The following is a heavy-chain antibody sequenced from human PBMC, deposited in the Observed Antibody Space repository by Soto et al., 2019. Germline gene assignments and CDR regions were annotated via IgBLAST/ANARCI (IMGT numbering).Heavy chain of an antibody. CDR1: GGSPSSGCDY. Sequence: SETLSLTCSVSGGSPSSGCDYWSWIRQYPGKGLEWIGFVYYSGSTYYNPSLKSRVIISVDTSKKQFSLKLSSVTAADTAVYYCARDAALKWFDPWGQGTLVTVSS. J-gene: IGHJ5*02. CDR2: VYYSGST. V-gene: IGHV4-31*03. CDR3: ARDAALKWFDP. D-gene: IGHD2-15*01.